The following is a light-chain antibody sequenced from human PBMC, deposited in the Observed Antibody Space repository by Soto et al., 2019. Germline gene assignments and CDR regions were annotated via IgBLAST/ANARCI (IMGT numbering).Light chain of an antibody. Sequence: SVSGSPGQSIAISCTGTSSDVGGYNYVSWYQQHPGKAPKLMIYDVSNRPSGVSDRFSGSKSGNTASLTISWLQAEDEADYYCTSYTSSSTYVFGTGTKVTVL. CDR1: SSDVGGYNY. CDR2: DVS. CDR3: TSYTSSSTYV. V-gene: IGLV2-14*04. J-gene: IGLJ1*01.